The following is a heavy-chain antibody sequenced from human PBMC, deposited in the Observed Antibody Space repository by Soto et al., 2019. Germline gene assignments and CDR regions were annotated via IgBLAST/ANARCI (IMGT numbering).Heavy chain of an antibody. V-gene: IGHV1-2*02. CDR3: AKDGRHCSGGSCPQGH. Sequence: ASVKVSCKTSGYTFTGHHIHWVRQAPGQGLEWMGWINPISGGTKYREKFQGRVSITRDKSSSTAYMELSSLTFDDSAVYYCAKDGRHCSGGSCPQGHWGQGTLVTVSS. CDR1: GYTFTGHH. CDR2: INPISGGT. D-gene: IGHD2-15*01. J-gene: IGHJ4*02.